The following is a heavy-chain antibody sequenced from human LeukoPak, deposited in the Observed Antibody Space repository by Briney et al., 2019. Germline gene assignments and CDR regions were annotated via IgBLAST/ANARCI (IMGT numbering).Heavy chain of an antibody. D-gene: IGHD3-10*01. Sequence: SETLSLTCTVSGGSISSYYWSWIRQPPGKGLEWIGYVYYSGSTNYNPSLKSRVTISVDTSKSQFSLKLNSVTAADTAVYYCARGRPWFGELLFPYFYGMDVWGRGTTVTVSS. CDR1: GGSISSYY. V-gene: IGHV4-59*01. CDR3: ARGRPWFGELLFPYFYGMDV. CDR2: VYYSGST. J-gene: IGHJ6*04.